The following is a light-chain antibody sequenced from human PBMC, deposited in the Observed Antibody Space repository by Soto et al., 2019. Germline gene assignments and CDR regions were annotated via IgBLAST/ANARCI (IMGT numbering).Light chain of an antibody. J-gene: IGKJ2*01. CDR1: QTITTS. CDR2: AAS. V-gene: IGKV1-39*01. CDR3: QQSYSTPYT. Sequence: DIQMTQYPYSRSASVGDRVTITCLASQTITTSLNWYQQKPGKSPKLLIYAASNLQRGVPSRFSGSGSGTDFTLTISSRQSEDSATYYCQQSYSTPYTFGQGTKLEIK.